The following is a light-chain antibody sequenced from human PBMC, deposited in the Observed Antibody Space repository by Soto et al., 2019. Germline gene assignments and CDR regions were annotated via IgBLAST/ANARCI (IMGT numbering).Light chain of an antibody. CDR3: SSFTSSDTWV. Sequence: QSVLTQPASVSGSPGQSITISCTGTSSDVGRYNYVSWYQQHPGKAPKLMIYEVSHRPSGVSNRFSGSKSGNTASLTISGLQAEDEADYSCSSFTSSDTWVFGGGTKLTVL. V-gene: IGLV2-14*01. CDR2: EVS. CDR1: SSDVGRYNY. J-gene: IGLJ3*02.